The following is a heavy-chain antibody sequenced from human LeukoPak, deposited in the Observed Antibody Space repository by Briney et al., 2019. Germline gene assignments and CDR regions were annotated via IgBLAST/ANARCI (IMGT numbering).Heavy chain of an antibody. CDR3: ARLYRPRYCSSTSCQTYFDY. CDR1: GGSISSYY. J-gene: IGHJ4*02. D-gene: IGHD2-2*01. V-gene: IGHV4-4*09. Sequence: SETLSLTCTVSGGSISSYYWSWIRQPPGKGLEWIGYIYTSGSTNYNPSLKSRVTISVDTSKNQFSLKLSSVTAADTAVYYCARLYRPRYCSSTSCQTYFDYWGQGTLVTVSS. CDR2: IYTSGST.